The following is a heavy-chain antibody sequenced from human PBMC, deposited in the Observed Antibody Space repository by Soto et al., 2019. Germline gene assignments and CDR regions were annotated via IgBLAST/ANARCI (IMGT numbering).Heavy chain of an antibody. Sequence: GASVKVSCKASGYTFTSYAMHWVRQAPGQRLEWMGWINAGNGNTKYSQKFQGRVTITRDTSASTAYMELSSLRSEDTAVHYCARVGIAFGAVRFDPWGQGTLVTVSS. CDR3: ARVGIAFGAVRFDP. J-gene: IGHJ5*02. CDR1: GYTFTSYA. CDR2: INAGNGNT. D-gene: IGHD6-13*01. V-gene: IGHV1-3*01.